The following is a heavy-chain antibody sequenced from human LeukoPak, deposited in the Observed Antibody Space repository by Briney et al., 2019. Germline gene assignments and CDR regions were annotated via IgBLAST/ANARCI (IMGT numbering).Heavy chain of an antibody. J-gene: IGHJ3*02. CDR2: ISHSESA. Sequence: PSQTLSLTCTVSGGSISSGANYWSWIRQPPGRGLEWIGYISHSESAYYSPSLESRITISVDRSKNQFSLKLSSVTAADTAVYYCARDHFSWKLGTRLSIWLDAFDIWGQGTMVTVSS. CDR1: GGSISSGANY. CDR3: ARDHFSWKLGTRLSIWLDAFDI. D-gene: IGHD2-2*01. V-gene: IGHV4-30-2*01.